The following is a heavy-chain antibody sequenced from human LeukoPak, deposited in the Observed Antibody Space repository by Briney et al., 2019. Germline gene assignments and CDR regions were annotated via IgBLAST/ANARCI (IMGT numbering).Heavy chain of an antibody. CDR2: ISSSSSYI. CDR1: GFTFSSYA. J-gene: IGHJ4*02. D-gene: IGHD6-13*01. Sequence: GGSLRLSCAASGFTFSSYAMSWVRQAPGKGLEWVSSISSSSSYIYYADSVKGRFTISRDSAKNSLYLQMNSLRAEDTAVYYCARDPLLGYSSSSFFDYWGQGTLVTVSS. V-gene: IGHV3-21*01. CDR3: ARDPLLGYSSSSFFDY.